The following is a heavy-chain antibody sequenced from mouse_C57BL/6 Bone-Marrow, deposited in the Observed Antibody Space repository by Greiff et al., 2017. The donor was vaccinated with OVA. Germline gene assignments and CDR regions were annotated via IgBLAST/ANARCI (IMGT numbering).Heavy chain of an antibody. J-gene: IGHJ2*01. Sequence: VQLQQPGAELVKPGASVKLSCKASGYTFTSYWMQWVKQRPGQGLEWIGEIDPSDSYTNYNQKFKGKATLTVDTSSSTAYMQLSSLTSEDSAVYYCARRDYCGSGQLFDYWGQGTTLTVSS. V-gene: IGHV1-50*01. CDR2: IDPSDSYT. D-gene: IGHD1-1*01. CDR1: GYTFTSYW. CDR3: ARRDYCGSGQLFDY.